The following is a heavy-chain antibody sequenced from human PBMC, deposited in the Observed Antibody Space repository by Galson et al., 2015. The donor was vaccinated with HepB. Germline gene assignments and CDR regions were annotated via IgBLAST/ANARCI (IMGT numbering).Heavy chain of an antibody. D-gene: IGHD1-26*01. V-gene: IGHV3-23*01. Sequence: SLRLSCEASGFTFRNYAMHWVRQAPGQGLEWVSAIRGSGDTTYYADSVKGRFTISRDNSKNTLSLQMNSLRVEDSAVYYCAKKVGASTGRFDYWGQGTLVAVSS. CDR2: IRGSGDTT. CDR3: AKKVGASTGRFDY. J-gene: IGHJ4*02. CDR1: GFTFRNYA.